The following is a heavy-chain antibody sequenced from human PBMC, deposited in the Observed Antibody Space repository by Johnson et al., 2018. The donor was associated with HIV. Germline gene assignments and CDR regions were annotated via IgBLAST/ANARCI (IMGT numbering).Heavy chain of an antibody. V-gene: IGHV3-15*01. Sequence: EVQLVESGGGLVKPGGSLRLSCAASGFTFSNAWMSWVRQAPGKGLEWVGRIKSKTDGGTTDYAAPVKGRFTISRDDSKNTLYLQMNSLKTEDTAVYYCTTDIAAGADACDIWGQGTMVTVSS. D-gene: IGHD6-13*01. CDR1: GFTFSNAW. J-gene: IGHJ3*02. CDR3: TTDIAAGADACDI. CDR2: IKSKTDGGTT.